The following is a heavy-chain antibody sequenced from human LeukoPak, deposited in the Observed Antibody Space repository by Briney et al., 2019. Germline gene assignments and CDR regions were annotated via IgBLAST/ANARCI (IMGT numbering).Heavy chain of an antibody. V-gene: IGHV1-2*02. D-gene: IGHD3-3*01. Sequence: ASVKVSCKTSGYSFTDYYIHWVRQTPGQGLEWMAWINTKTGRTSSARKFQGRVTMTRDPSITTVYMDMAWLTSDDTAIYFCARADFIDAGPYLIGPWGQGTLVTVSS. CDR1: GYSFTDYY. CDR3: ARADFIDAGPYLIGP. J-gene: IGHJ5*02. CDR2: INTKTGRT.